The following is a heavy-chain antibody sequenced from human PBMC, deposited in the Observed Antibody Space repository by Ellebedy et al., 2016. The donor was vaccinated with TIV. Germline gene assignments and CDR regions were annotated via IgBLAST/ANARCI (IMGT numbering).Heavy chain of an antibody. J-gene: IGHJ6*02. Sequence: GESLKISCAASGFTFSNYSMNWVRQAPGKGLEWVSSISSSSSYIYYADSVKGRFIISRDNAKNSLYLQMNSLRAEDTAGYYCARYTSRNYDILTGYYTPYYYGMDVWGQGTTVTVSS. CDR1: GFTFSNYS. CDR3: ARYTSRNYDILTGYYTPYYYGMDV. V-gene: IGHV3-21*01. CDR2: ISSSSSYI. D-gene: IGHD3-9*01.